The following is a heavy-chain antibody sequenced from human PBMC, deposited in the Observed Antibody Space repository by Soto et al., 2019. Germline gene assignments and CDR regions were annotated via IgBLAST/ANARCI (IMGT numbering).Heavy chain of an antibody. CDR2: IKQDGSEK. Sequence: GGSLLLSWVASGLTFSSYWMSWVRQAPGRGLERVANIKQDGSEKYYVDSVKGRFTISIDNAKNSLYLQMNSLRDEDTAVYYCARDGIAVAGTLRKKVRYGMDVWAQGTTVTV. CDR3: ARDGIAVAGTLRKKVRYGMDV. J-gene: IGHJ6*02. D-gene: IGHD6-19*01. CDR1: GLTFSSYW. V-gene: IGHV3-7*03.